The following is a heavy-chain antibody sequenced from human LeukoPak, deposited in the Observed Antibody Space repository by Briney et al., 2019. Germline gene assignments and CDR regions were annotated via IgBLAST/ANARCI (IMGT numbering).Heavy chain of an antibody. CDR3: ARVVTYYDSSGYYGY. CDR1: GYTFSDYY. J-gene: IGHJ4*02. Sequence: ASVKVSCKTSGYTFSDYYIHWIRQAPGQGLEWVGWINPNSGDTDYAQKFQGRVTVTRDTSISTAYMELSRLRSDDTAVYYCARVVTYYDSSGYYGYWGQGTLVTVSS. CDR2: INPNSGDT. V-gene: IGHV1-2*02. D-gene: IGHD3-22*01.